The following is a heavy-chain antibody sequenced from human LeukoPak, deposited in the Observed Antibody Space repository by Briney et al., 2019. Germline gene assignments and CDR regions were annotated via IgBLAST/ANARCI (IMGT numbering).Heavy chain of an antibody. V-gene: IGHV3-15*01. Sequence: GGSLRLSCAASGFTFSNAWMSWVRQAPGKGLEWVGRIKSKTDGETTDYAAPVKGRFTISRDDSKNTAYLQMNSLKTEDTAVYYCTRVSGYDLFDWGQGTLVTVSS. CDR1: GFTFSNAW. J-gene: IGHJ4*02. CDR2: IKSKTDGETT. D-gene: IGHD5-12*01. CDR3: TRVSGYDLFD.